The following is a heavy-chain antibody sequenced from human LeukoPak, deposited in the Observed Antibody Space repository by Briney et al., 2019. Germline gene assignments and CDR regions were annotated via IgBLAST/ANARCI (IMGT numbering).Heavy chain of an antibody. D-gene: IGHD3-22*01. CDR2: IWYDGSNK. Sequence: GSLRLSCAASGFTFSSYGMHWVRQAPGKGLEGVAVIWYDGSNKYYADSVKGRFTISRDNSKNTLYLQMNSLRAEDTAVYYCARDPYYYDSSGYFHFWGQGTLVTVSS. CDR3: ARDPYYYDSSGYFHF. CDR1: GFTFSSYG. J-gene: IGHJ4*02. V-gene: IGHV3-33*01.